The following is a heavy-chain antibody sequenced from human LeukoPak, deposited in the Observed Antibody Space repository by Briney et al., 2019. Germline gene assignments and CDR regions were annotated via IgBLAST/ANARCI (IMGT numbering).Heavy chain of an antibody. V-gene: IGHV3-30*02. CDR2: IWYDGSNK. D-gene: IGHD2-2*01. CDR3: AKNPLDCSSTACYAYYYYYMDV. J-gene: IGHJ6*03. Sequence: PGGSLRLSCAASGFTFSSYGIHWVRQAPGKGLEWVAFIWYDGSNKYYADSVKGRFSISRDNSQNTLYLQMNSLRAGDTAVYYCAKNPLDCSSTACYAYYYYYMDVWGTGTTVTISS. CDR1: GFTFSSYG.